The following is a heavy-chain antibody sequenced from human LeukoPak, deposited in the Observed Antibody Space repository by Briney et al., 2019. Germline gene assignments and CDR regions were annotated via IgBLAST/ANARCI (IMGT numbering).Heavy chain of an antibody. Sequence: SETLSFTCTVSGGSISSYYWSWIRQPPGKGLEWIGYIYYSGSTNYNPSLKSRVTISVDTSKNQFSLKLSSVTAADTAVYYCARLDCSSTSCYYPDYWGQGTLVTVSS. CDR1: GGSISSYY. J-gene: IGHJ4*02. CDR3: ARLDCSSTSCYYPDY. V-gene: IGHV4-59*01. CDR2: IYYSGST. D-gene: IGHD2-2*01.